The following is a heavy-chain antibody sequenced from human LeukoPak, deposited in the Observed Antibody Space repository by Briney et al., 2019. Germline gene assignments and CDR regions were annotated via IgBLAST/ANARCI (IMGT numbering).Heavy chain of an antibody. CDR2: ISYDGSNK. J-gene: IGHJ4*02. CDR3: AKATRAYTSSSEVRY. Sequence: PGGSLRLSCAASGFTFSSYGMHWVRQAPGKGLEWVAVISYDGSNKYYADSVKGRFTISRDNSKNTLYLQMNSLRAEDTAVYYCAKATRAYTSSSEVRYWGQGTLVTVSS. D-gene: IGHD6-6*01. CDR1: GFTFSSYG. V-gene: IGHV3-30*18.